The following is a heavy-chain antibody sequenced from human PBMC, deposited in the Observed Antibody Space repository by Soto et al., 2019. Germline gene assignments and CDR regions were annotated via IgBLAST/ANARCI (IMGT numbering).Heavy chain of an antibody. CDR3: ARSYSGTFYGYDT. D-gene: IGHD1-26*01. CDR2: VFYTGST. J-gene: IGHJ5*02. Sequence: SVTLYLTCPVSCVSITSSHWSRMTLSPGKGLGGIGYVFYTGSTKYNPALKRRVTISVDTSKNQFSLKLSSVSAADTGLYYCARSYSGTFYGYDTWGQ. V-gene: IGHV4-59*01. CDR1: CVSITSSH.